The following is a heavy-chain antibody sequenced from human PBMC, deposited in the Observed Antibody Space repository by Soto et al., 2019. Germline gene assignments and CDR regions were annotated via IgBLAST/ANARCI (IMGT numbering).Heavy chain of an antibody. J-gene: IGHJ4*02. V-gene: IGHV1-18*01. CDR2: VSGNDGST. Sequence: VQLVQSGGEVKKPGASVKVSCQTSGYIFSNFGVSWVRQAPGQGLEWLGWVSGNDGSTRYAPNLQGRVNMTTDSATSTAYMELRGLTSDDTATYYCTRDFGDYRLHYWGQGALVSVSS. CDR3: TRDFGDYRLHY. D-gene: IGHD4-17*01. CDR1: GYIFSNFG.